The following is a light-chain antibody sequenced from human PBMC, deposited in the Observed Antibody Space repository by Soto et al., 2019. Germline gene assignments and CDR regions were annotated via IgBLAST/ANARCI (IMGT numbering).Light chain of an antibody. CDR2: SAS. Sequence: DIQMTQSPSTLSASVGDRVTITCRASQSISSWLAWYQQKPGQPPKLLIYSASNLESGVPSRFSGTGSGTEFTLSISGLQPDDFATYYCQQYNDYPWTFGQGTKVDIK. CDR1: QSISSW. V-gene: IGKV1-5*01. CDR3: QQYNDYPWT. J-gene: IGKJ1*01.